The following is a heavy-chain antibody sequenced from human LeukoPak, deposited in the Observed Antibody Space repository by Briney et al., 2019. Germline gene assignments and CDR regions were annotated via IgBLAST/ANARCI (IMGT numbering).Heavy chain of an antibody. Sequence: SETLSLTCTVSGGSISSSSYYWGWIRQPPGKGLEWIGSIYYSGSTYYNPSLKSRVTISVDTSKNQFSLKLSSVTAADTAVYYCARDRGTAMAYYFDYWGQGTLVTVSS. J-gene: IGHJ4*02. CDR3: ARDRGTAMAYYFDY. V-gene: IGHV4-39*07. CDR2: IYYSGST. CDR1: GGSISSSSYY. D-gene: IGHD5-18*01.